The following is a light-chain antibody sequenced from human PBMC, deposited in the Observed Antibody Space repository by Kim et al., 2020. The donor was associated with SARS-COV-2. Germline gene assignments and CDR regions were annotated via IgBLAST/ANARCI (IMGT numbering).Light chain of an antibody. J-gene: IGLJ2*01. Sequence: APGNTARGTCGGNNSGTKSVHWYQQQPGEAPVLVVYDDSDRPSGIPGRFSGSNSGNTAALTISRVEAGDEADYYCQVWDSSSDPVVFGGGTQLTVL. V-gene: IGLV3-21*03. CDR3: QVWDSSSDPVV. CDR2: DDS. CDR1: NSGTKS.